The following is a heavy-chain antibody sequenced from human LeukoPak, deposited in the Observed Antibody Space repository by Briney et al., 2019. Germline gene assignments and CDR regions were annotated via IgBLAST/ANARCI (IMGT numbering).Heavy chain of an antibody. CDR2: ISGSDKST. Sequence: GGSLRLSCAVSGFMFSSFAMSWVRQAPGKGLEWVSIISGSDKSTFYADSVKGRFTISRDNTKNTLYLQMNSLRAEDTAVYYCARQQQLAYFDYWGQGTLVTVSS. V-gene: IGHV3-23*01. D-gene: IGHD6-13*01. CDR1: GFMFSSFA. CDR3: ARQQQLAYFDY. J-gene: IGHJ4*02.